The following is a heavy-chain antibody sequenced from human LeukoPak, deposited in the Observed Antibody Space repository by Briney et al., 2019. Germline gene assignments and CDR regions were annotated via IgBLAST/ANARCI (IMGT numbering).Heavy chain of an antibody. V-gene: IGHV4-59*08. D-gene: IGHD6-25*01. CDR2: IYNSGST. J-gene: IGHJ3*02. Sequence: ASVTLSLTCTVSGGSISSYYWSWIRQPPGKGLECIGYIYNSGSTNYNPSLKSRVSISVDTSKNQFSLKLSSVTAADTAVYYCARSAIDAFDIWGQGTMVTVSS. CDR1: GGSISSYY. CDR3: ARSAIDAFDI.